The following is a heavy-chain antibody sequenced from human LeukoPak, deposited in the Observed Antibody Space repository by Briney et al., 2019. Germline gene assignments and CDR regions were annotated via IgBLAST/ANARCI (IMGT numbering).Heavy chain of an antibody. Sequence: GGSLRLSCAASGFTFSSYGMHWVRQAPGKGLEWVAFIRYDGSNKYYADSVKGRFTISRDNSKNTLYLQMNSLRAEDTAVYYCAKDPPYSSLSLFGYWGQGTLVTVSS. V-gene: IGHV3-30*02. CDR3: AKDPPYSSLSLFGY. J-gene: IGHJ4*02. D-gene: IGHD6-6*01. CDR2: IRYDGSNK. CDR1: GFTFSSYG.